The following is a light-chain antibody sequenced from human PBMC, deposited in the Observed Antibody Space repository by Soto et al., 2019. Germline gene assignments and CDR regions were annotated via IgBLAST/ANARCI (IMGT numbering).Light chain of an antibody. CDR2: AAS. V-gene: IGKV1-27*01. Sequence: DIQMTQSPTSLSASVGDRVTITCRASQDIRNFVAWYQQKPGKAPKLLIYAASTLQSGVPSRFSGSGSGTDFTLTLNRLQPEDVAPYSCQKYSSVPVFGPGTKVEIK. CDR1: QDIRNF. J-gene: IGKJ3*01. CDR3: QKYSSVPV.